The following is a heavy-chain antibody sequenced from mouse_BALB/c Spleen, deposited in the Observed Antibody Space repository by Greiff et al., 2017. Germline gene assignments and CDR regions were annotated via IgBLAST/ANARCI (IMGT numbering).Heavy chain of an antibody. J-gene: IGHJ4*01. CDR3: ARPYDYDDYAMDY. V-gene: IGHV5-9-1*01. CDR1: GFTFSSYA. CDR2: ISSGGSYT. Sequence: DVMLVESGGGLVKPGGSLKLSCAASGFTFSSYAMSWVRQTPEKRLEWVATISSGGSYTYYPDSVKGRFTISRDNAKNTLYLQMSSLRSEDTAMYYCARPYDYDDYAMDYWGQGTSVTVSS. D-gene: IGHD2-4*01.